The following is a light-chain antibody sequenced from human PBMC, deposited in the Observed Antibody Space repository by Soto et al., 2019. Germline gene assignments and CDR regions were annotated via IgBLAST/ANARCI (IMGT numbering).Light chain of an antibody. CDR2: GAS. CDR3: QQYNNWPPLT. CDR1: QSISDT. V-gene: IGKV3-15*01. J-gene: IGKJ4*01. Sequence: EIVLTQSPGTLSLSPGERATLSCRASQSISDTLAWYQQKPGQAPRLLIYGASTRATGIPARFSGSGSGTEFTLTISSLQSEDFAVYYCQQYNNWPPLTFGGGTKVDIK.